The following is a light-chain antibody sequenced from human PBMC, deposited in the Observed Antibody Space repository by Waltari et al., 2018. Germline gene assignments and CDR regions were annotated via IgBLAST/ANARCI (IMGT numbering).Light chain of an antibody. J-gene: IGKJ2*01. V-gene: IGKV1-39*01. CDR1: QTIDVY. CDR3: QQSLDSPYT. CDR2: AAS. Sequence: DIQMTQSPSSLSASVGDTVTISCRASQTIDVYLNWYQQQPGKAPNLLIYAASTLLIGVPSRFRGFGSETEFTLTITGLQPEDFATYYCQQSLDSPYTFGQGTRLEI.